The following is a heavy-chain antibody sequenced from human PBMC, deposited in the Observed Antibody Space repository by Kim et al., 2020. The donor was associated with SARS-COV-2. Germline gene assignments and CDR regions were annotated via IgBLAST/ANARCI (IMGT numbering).Heavy chain of an antibody. CDR2: IYYSGST. Sequence: SETLSLTCTVSGGSISSYYWSWIRQPPGKGLEWIGYIYYSGSTNYNPSLKSRVTISVDTSKNQFSLKLSSVTAADTAVYYCARVGVPAAPYYFVYWGQGTLVTVSS. CDR3: ARVGVPAAPYYFVY. J-gene: IGHJ4*02. V-gene: IGHV4-59*01. D-gene: IGHD2-2*01. CDR1: GGSISSYY.